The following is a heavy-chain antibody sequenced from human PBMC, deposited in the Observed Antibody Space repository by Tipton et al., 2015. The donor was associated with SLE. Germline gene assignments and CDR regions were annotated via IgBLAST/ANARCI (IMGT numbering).Heavy chain of an antibody. D-gene: IGHD5-12*01. J-gene: IGHJ4*02. Sequence: GLVKPSQTLSLTCTVSGGSISSGDYYWNRIRQHPEKGLEWIGYIHHSGSTDYSPSLKSRLTMSLGTSKTQFSLRLTSVTAADTAVYYCARGGVGGYDYFDYWGQGTLVTVSS. CDR3: ARGGVGGYDYFDY. CDR1: GGSISSGDYY. V-gene: IGHV4-31*03. CDR2: IHHSGST.